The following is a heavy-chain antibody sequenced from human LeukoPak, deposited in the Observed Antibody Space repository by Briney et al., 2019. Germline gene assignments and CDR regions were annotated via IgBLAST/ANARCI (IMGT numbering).Heavy chain of an antibody. CDR3: ARVEQWLAPKDY. D-gene: IGHD6-19*01. V-gene: IGHV3-21*01. CDR2: ISSSSSYI. CDR1: GSTFSSYS. Sequence: PGGSLRLSCAASGSTFSSYSMNWVRQAPGKGLEWVSSISSSSSYIYYADSVKGRFTISRDNAKNSLYLQMNSLRAEDTAVYYCARVEQWLAPKDYWGQGTLVTVSS. J-gene: IGHJ4*02.